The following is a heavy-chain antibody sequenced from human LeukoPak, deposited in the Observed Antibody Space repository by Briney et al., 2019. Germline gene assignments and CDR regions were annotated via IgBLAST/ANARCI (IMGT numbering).Heavy chain of an antibody. V-gene: IGHV3-53*01. J-gene: IGHJ3*02. Sequence: PGGSLRLSCAASGFTVSLYYMTWVRQAPGKGLEWVSVIYSGGPTYYADSVKGRFTISRDNSKNTVYLQMNSLRGEDMAVYFCARGWVVATGGFDMWGQGTMVTVSS. CDR1: GFTVSLYY. CDR3: ARGWVVATGGFDM. D-gene: IGHD2-8*02. CDR2: IYSGGPT.